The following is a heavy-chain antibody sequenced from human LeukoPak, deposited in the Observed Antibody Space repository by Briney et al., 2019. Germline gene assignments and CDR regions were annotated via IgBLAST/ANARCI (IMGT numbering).Heavy chain of an antibody. Sequence: PGGSLRLSCAASGYTFSAYSMNWVRRTPGRGLEWVANINGRCITIHYADSIKGRLTISRDNTKNSLDLQMSNLRAEDTGLYYCARDQPSVGWGFDSWGRGTLVIVSS. CDR3: ARDQPSVGWGFDS. CDR2: INGRCITI. D-gene: IGHD2-15*01. CDR1: GYTFSAYS. J-gene: IGHJ4*02. V-gene: IGHV3-48*04.